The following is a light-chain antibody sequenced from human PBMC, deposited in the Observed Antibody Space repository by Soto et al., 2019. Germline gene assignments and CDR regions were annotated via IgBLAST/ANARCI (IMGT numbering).Light chain of an antibody. CDR2: DAS. CDR3: QQRSNWPIT. J-gene: IGKJ5*01. V-gene: IGKV3-11*01. CDR1: QSVSSY. Sequence: EIVLTQSPGTLSLSPGERATLSCRASQSVSSYLAWYQQKPGQAPRLLIHDASNRATAIPARFSGSGSGTDFTLTISSLDPEDFAVYYCQQRSNWPITFGQGTRLEI.